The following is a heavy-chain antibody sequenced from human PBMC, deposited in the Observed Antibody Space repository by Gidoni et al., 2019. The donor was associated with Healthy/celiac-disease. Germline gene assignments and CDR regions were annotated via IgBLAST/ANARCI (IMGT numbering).Heavy chain of an antibody. J-gene: IGHJ5*02. CDR3: AREPTSGWYDWFDP. Sequence: QVQLVQSGAAVKKPGSSVKVSCKASGCTFRSYATSWVRQAPGQGIEWMGRNIPILGIANYAQKFKGRVTITADKSTSTAYMELSSLRSEDTAVYYCAREPTSGWYDWFDPWGQGTLVTVSS. CDR1: GCTFRSYA. V-gene: IGHV1-69*09. CDR2: NIPILGIA. D-gene: IGHD6-19*01.